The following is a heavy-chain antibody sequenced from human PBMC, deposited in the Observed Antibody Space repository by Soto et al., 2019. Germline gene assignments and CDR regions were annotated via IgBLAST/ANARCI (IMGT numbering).Heavy chain of an antibody. CDR1: VFTFNSYA. V-gene: IGHV3-23*01. CDR2: ITGSGSDT. Sequence: GGSLRLSCSASVFTFNSYAMGWVRQTPGKGLEWVSAITGSGSDTYYVDSVKGRFTISRDNSKNTLYLQMNSLRAEDTALYYCAKLGSSTWSPHYYFDYWGQGTLVTVSS. CDR3: AKLGSSTWSPHYYFDY. D-gene: IGHD2-2*01. J-gene: IGHJ4*02.